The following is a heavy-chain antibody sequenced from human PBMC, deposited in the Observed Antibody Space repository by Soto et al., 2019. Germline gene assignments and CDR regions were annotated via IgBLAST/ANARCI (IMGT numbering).Heavy chain of an antibody. CDR3: AREEIRYFDWSPGYYGMDV. CDR2: IYYSGST. V-gene: IGHV4-30-4*08. Sequence: SETLSLTCTVSGGSISSGGYYWSWIRQHPGKGLEWIGYIYYSGSTYYNPSLKSRVTISVDTSKNQFSLKLSSVTAADTAVYYCAREEIRYFDWSPGYYGMDVWGQGTTVTVSS. D-gene: IGHD3-9*01. J-gene: IGHJ6*02. CDR1: GGSISSGGYY.